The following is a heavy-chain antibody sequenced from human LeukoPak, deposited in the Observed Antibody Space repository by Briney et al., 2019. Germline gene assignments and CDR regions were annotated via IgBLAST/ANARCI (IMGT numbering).Heavy chain of an antibody. CDR1: GGSISSYY. CDR2: IYYSGST. V-gene: IGHV4-59*01. Sequence: SETLSLTCTVSGGSISSYYWSWIRPPPGKGLEWIGYIYYSGSTNYNPSLKSRVTISVDTSKNQFSLKLSSVTAADTAVYYCARAGVVVAADYYYYYYYMDVWGKGTTVTVSS. J-gene: IGHJ6*03. CDR3: ARAGVVVAADYYYYYYYMDV. D-gene: IGHD2-15*01.